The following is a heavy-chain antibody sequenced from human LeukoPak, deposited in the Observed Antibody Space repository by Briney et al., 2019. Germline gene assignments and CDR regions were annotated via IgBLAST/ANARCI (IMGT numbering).Heavy chain of an antibody. CDR2: ISAYNGNT. Sequence: GASVKVSCKASGYTFTSYGISWVRQAPGQGLEWMGWISAYNGNTTYAQKLQGRVTMTTDTSTSTAYMELRSLRSDDTAVYYCARDTMPYSSSWFGGPRYYYYMDVWGKGTTVTVSS. CDR3: ARDTMPYSSSWFGGPRYYYYMDV. V-gene: IGHV1-18*01. J-gene: IGHJ6*03. D-gene: IGHD6-13*01. CDR1: GYTFTSYG.